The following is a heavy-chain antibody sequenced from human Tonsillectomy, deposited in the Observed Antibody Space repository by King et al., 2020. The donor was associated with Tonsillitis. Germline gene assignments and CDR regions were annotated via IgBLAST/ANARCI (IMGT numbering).Heavy chain of an antibody. J-gene: IGHJ4*02. CDR2: IYSGGST. Sequence: QLVQSGGGLIQPGGSLRLSCAASGFTVSSNYMSWVRQAPGKGLEWVSVIYSGGSTYYADSVKGRFTISRDNSNNTLYLQMNSLRAEDTAVYYCAIGRISGSYYTPFHYWGQGPLVTVSS. CDR1: GFTVSSNY. CDR3: AIGRISGSYYTPFHY. V-gene: IGHV3-53*01. D-gene: IGHD3-10*01.